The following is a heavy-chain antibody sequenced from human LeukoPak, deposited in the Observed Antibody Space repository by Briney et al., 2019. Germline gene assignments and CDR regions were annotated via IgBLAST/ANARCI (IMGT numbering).Heavy chain of an antibody. CDR1: GLTFSSYG. CDR2: ISYDGSNK. D-gene: IGHD5-18*01. V-gene: IGHV3-30*18. CDR3: AKDLFEVDTAMVTVDY. J-gene: IGHJ4*02. Sequence: GGSLRLSCAASGLTFSSYGMHWVRQAPGKGLEWVAVISYDGSNKYYADSVKGRFTISTDNSKNTLYLQMNSLRAEDTAVYYCAKDLFEVDTAMVTVDYWGQGTLVTVSS.